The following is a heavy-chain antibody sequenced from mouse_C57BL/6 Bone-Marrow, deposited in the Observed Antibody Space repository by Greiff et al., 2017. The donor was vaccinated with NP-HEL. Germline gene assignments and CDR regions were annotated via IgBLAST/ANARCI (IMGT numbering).Heavy chain of an antibody. CDR2: ISSGRSTI. V-gene: IGHV5-17*01. CDR3: AWYFDV. CDR1: GFTFSDYG. Sequence: EVKVVESGGGLVKPGGSLKLSCAASGFTFSDYGMHWVRQAPEKGLEWVAYISSGRSTIYYADTVKGRFTISRDNAKNTLFLQMTSLRSEDTAMYYCAWYFDVWGTGTTVTVSS. J-gene: IGHJ1*03.